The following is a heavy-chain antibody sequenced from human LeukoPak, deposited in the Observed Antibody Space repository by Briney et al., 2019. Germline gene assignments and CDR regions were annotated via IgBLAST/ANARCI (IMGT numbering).Heavy chain of an antibody. D-gene: IGHD3-9*01. CDR3: AKLGHYDILTGYYKEGNFDY. CDR1: GFTFSSYA. J-gene: IGHJ4*02. V-gene: IGHV3-23*01. CDR2: ISGSGGST. Sequence: GGSLRLSCAASGFTFSSYAMSWVRPAPGKGLEWVSAISGSGGSTYYADSVKGRFTISRDNSKNTLYLQMNSLRAEDTAVYYCAKLGHYDILTGYYKEGNFDYWGQGTLVTVSS.